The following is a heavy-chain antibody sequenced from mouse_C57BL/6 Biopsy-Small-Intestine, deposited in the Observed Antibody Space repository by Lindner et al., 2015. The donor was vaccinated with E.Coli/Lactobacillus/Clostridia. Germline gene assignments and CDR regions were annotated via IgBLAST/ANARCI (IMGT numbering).Heavy chain of an antibody. CDR3: ARKVTKSTRYYSWLDP. Sequence: SVKVSCKASDYSLTTYGISWVRQAPGQGLEWMGWISTYNGNTDYAQQFQGRVTMTTDRSTNTTYMELRNLRSDDTAVYFCARKVTKSTRYYSWLDPWGQGTLVTVSS. V-gene: IGHV1-79*01. D-gene: IGHD2-12*01. J-gene: IGHJ4*01. CDR1: DYSLTTYG. CDR2: ISTYNGNT.